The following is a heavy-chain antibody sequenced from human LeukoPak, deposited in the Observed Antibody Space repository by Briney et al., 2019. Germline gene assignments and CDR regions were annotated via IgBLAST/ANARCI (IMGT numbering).Heavy chain of an antibody. Sequence: SETLSLTCTVSGGSIRSTSYYWGWISQPPGKGLEWIGSIYYSGSSYYNPSLKSRLTISVDTSKNQFSLKLSSVTAADTAEYYCARDLYSSRTNDAFVIWGQGTMVTVSS. D-gene: IGHD6-13*01. CDR2: IYYSGSS. J-gene: IGHJ3*02. CDR3: ARDLYSSRTNDAFVI. V-gene: IGHV4-39*07. CDR1: GGSIRSTSYY.